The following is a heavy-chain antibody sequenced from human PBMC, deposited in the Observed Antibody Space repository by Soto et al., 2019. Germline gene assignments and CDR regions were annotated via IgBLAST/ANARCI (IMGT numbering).Heavy chain of an antibody. V-gene: IGHV2-70*11. D-gene: IGHD2-2*01. J-gene: IGHJ4*02. Sequence: SGPTLVNPTQTLTLTCTFSGFSLSTSGMCVTWIRQPPGKALEWLARIDWDDDEYYSTSLRTRLTISKDTSKNRVVLTMTNMDPVTTATYCCARPLCSSTGFSDNGGQGTLVTVSS. CDR1: GFSLSTSGMC. CDR3: ARPLCSSTGFSDN. CDR2: IDWDDDE.